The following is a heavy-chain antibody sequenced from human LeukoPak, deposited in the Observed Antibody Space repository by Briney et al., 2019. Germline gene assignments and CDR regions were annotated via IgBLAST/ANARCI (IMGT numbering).Heavy chain of an antibody. CDR3: ARARGYSYGILDY. CDR2: IYYSGST. D-gene: IGHD5-18*01. V-gene: IGHV4-59*01. J-gene: IGHJ4*02. CDR1: GGSISSYY. Sequence: SETLSLTCTVSGGSISSYYWSWIRQAPGKGLEWIGYIYYSGSTNYNPSLKSRVTISVDTSKNQFSLKLSSVTAADTAVYYCARARGYSYGILDYWGQGTLVTVSS.